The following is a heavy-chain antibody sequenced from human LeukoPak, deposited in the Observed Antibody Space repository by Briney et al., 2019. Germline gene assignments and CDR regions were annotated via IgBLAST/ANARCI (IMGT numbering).Heavy chain of an antibody. CDR2: IWYDGSNK. V-gene: IGHV3-33*08. Sequence: PGGSLRLSCAASGFTFSSYGMHWVREAPGKGLEWVAVIWYDGSNKYYADSVKGRFTISRDNSKNTLYLQMNSLRAEDTAVYYCARDGATTVTFFDYWGQGTLVTVSS. J-gene: IGHJ4*02. CDR1: GFTFSSYG. CDR3: ARDGATTVTFFDY. D-gene: IGHD4-11*01.